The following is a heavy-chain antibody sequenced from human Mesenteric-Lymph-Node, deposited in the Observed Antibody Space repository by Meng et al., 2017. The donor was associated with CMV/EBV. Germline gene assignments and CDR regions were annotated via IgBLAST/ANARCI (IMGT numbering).Heavy chain of an antibody. CDR3: ARVGTIFGVVSDYYYGMDV. CDR2: INSDGSST. D-gene: IGHD3-3*01. Sequence: GGSLRLSCAASGFTVSSNYMSWVRQAPGKGLVWVSRINSDGSSTSYADSVKGRFTISRDNAKNTLYLQMNSLRAEDTAVYYCARVGTIFGVVSDYYYGMDVWGQGTTVTVSS. CDR1: GFTVSSNY. V-gene: IGHV3-74*01. J-gene: IGHJ6*02.